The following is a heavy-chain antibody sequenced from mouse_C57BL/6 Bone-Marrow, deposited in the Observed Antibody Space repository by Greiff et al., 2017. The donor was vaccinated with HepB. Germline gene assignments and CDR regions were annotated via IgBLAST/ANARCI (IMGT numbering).Heavy chain of an antibody. CDR2: IYPGDGDT. CDR1: GYAFSSYW. D-gene: IGHD1-1*01. J-gene: IGHJ4*01. CDR3: ARGTHYYGSSYAMDY. V-gene: IGHV1-80*01. Sequence: QVQLQQSGAELVKPGASVKISCKASGYAFSSYWMNWVKQRPGKGLEWIGQIYPGDGDTNYNGKFKGKATLTADKSSSTAYMQLSSLTSEDSAVYFCARGTHYYGSSYAMDYWGQGTSVTVSS.